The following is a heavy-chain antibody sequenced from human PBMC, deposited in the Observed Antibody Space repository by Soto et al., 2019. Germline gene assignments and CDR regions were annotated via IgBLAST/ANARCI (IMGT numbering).Heavy chain of an antibody. CDR1: GFTFSSYS. CDR2: ISSSSSYI. V-gene: IGHV3-21*01. Sequence: GGSLRLSCAASGFTFSSYSMNWVRQAPGKGLEWVSSISSSSSYIYYADSVKGRFTISRDNAKNSLYLQMNSLRAEDTAVYYCARDPTSRRGPVVVVPADHMDVWGKGTTVTVSS. J-gene: IGHJ6*03. CDR3: ARDPTSRRGPVVVVPADHMDV. D-gene: IGHD2-2*01.